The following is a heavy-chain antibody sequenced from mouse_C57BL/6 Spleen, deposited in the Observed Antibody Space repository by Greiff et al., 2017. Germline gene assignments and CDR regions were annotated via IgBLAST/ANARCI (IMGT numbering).Heavy chain of an antibody. J-gene: IGHJ1*03. D-gene: IGHD1-1*01. CDR1: GYTFTSYW. CDR2: INPSSGYT. Sequence: VQLQQSGAELAKPGASVKLSCKASGYTFTSYWMHWVKQRPGQGLEWIGYINPSSGYTKYNQKFKDKATLTADKSSSTAYMQLSSLTYEDSAVSYCVSLNYDDSSSPLYWYFDVWGTGTPLTVSS. CDR3: VSLNYDDSSSPLYWYFDV. V-gene: IGHV1-7*01.